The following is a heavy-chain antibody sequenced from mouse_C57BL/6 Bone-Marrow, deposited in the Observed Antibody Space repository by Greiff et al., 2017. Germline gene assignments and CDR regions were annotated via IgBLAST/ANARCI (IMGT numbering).Heavy chain of an antibody. V-gene: IGHV1-18*01. Sequence: EVKLMESGPELVKPGASVKIPCKASGYTFTDYNMDWVKQSHGKSLEWIGDINPNNGGTIYNQKFKGKATLTVDKSSSTAYMELRSLTSEDTAVYYCARSPFVTTVVAPFDYWGQGTTLTVSS. D-gene: IGHD1-1*01. CDR2: INPNNGGT. CDR1: GYTFTDYN. CDR3: ARSPFVTTVVAPFDY. J-gene: IGHJ2*01.